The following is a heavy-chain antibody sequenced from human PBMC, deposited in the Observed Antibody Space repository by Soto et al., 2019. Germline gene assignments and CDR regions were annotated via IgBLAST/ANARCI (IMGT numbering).Heavy chain of an antibody. V-gene: IGHV4-34*01. CDR1: GGSFSNYY. J-gene: IGHJ6*02. Sequence: SGTLSLTCAVYGGSFSNYYWSWIRQPPGKGLEWIGEINHSGSTNYSPSLKSRVTISIDTSRNQFSLNLSSVTAADTAVYYCARGCWVTTGRSTIDIWGQGTTVTVSS. CDR3: ARGCWVTTGRSTIDI. CDR2: INHSGST. D-gene: IGHD4-17*01.